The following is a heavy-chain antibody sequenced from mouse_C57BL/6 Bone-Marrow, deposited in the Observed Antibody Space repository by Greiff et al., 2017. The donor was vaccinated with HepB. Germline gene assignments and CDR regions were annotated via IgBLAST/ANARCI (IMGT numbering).Heavy chain of an antibody. V-gene: IGHV1-76*01. J-gene: IGHJ2*01. Sequence: VKLMESGAELVRPGASVKLSCKASGYTFTDYYINWVKQRPGQGLEWIARIYPGSGNTYYNEKFKGKATLTAEKSSSTAYMQLSSLTSEDSAVYFCARLHYGLWVWGQGTTLTVSS. CDR1: GYTFTDYY. D-gene: IGHD1-2*01. CDR2: IYPGSGNT. CDR3: ARLHYGLWV.